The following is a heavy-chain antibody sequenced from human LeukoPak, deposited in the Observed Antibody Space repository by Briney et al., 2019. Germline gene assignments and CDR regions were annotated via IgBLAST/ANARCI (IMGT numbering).Heavy chain of an antibody. CDR1: GFDFSTYW. V-gene: IGHV3-7*01. J-gene: IGHJ4*02. CDR2: INQDGSEK. CDR3: GTRAY. Sequence: PGGSLRPSCAASGFDFSTYWMMWVRQIPGKGLEWVANINQDGSEKYYVDSVKGRFTVSRDTAKNSLYLQMNSLRDEDTAVYYCGTRAYWGQGTLVTVSS.